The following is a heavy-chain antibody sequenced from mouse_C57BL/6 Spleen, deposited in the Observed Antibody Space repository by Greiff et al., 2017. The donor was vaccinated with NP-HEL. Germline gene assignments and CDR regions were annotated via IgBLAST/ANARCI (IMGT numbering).Heavy chain of an antibody. D-gene: IGHD4-1*01. CDR3: TRKETGDWYFDV. J-gene: IGHJ1*03. CDR2: IDPETGGT. CDR1: GYTFTDYE. V-gene: IGHV1-15*01. Sequence: QVQLQQSGAELVRPGASVTLSCKASGYTFTDYEMHWVKQTPVHGLEWIGAIDPETGGTAYNQKFKGKAILTADKSSSTAYMELRSLTSEDSAVYYCTRKETGDWYFDVWGTGTTVTVSS.